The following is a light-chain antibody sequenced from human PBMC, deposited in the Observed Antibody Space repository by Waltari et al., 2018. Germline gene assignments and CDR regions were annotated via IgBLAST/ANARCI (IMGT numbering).Light chain of an antibody. CDR1: QSVTSK. CDR2: DAS. J-gene: IGKJ1*01. CDR3: QQYHNWPPWT. Sequence: EIVMTQSPATLSVSPGEGATLSCRASQSVTSKLAWYQLKPGQAPRLVIYDASSTATGIPARCSGSGSGTEFTLTISSLQSEDFAVYYCQQYHNWPPWTFGQGTKVEI. V-gene: IGKV3D-15*01.